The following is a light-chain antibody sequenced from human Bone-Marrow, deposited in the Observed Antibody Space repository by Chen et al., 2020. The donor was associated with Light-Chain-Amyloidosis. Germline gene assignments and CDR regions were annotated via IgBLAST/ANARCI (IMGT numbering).Light chain of an antibody. CDR3: QVWDRSSDRPV. J-gene: IGLJ3*02. CDR1: NIGSTS. V-gene: IGLV3-21*02. CDR2: DDR. Sequence: SYVLTQPSSVSVAPGQTATIACGGNNIGSTSVHWYQQTPGQAPLLVVYDDRDRPSGIPERWSGANAGNTATLTISRVEAGEEADYYCQVWDRSSDRPVFGGGTKLTVL.